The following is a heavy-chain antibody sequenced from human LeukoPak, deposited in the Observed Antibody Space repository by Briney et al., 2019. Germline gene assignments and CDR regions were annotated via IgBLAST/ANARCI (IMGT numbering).Heavy chain of an antibody. CDR1: GYTFTSYD. CDR2: MNPNSGNT. CDR3: ARVGTYDYVWGSYRYRSDAFDI. V-gene: IGHV1-8*01. J-gene: IGHJ3*02. Sequence: GASVKVSCKASGYTFTSYDTNWVRQATGQGLEWMGWMNPNSGNTGYAQKFQGRVTMTRNTSISTAYMELSSLRSEDTAVYYCARVGTYDYVWGSYRYRSDAFDIWGQGTMVTVSS. D-gene: IGHD3-16*02.